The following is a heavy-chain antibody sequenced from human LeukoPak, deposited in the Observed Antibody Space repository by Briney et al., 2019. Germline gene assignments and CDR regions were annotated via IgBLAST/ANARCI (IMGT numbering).Heavy chain of an antibody. V-gene: IGHV1-46*01. J-gene: IGHJ5*02. CDR2: IDPSGGRT. CDR1: GYTLTSYF. D-gene: IGHD1-26*01. CDR3: ARDIREPRHGWFDP. Sequence: ASVKVSLKASGYTLTSYFMYSVRPAPGRGLEWVEIIDPSGGRTSYGKAFQGRVNMTRDTSTSTVYMELNSLRSEDTAVYDCARDIREPRHGWFDPWGQGTLVTVSS.